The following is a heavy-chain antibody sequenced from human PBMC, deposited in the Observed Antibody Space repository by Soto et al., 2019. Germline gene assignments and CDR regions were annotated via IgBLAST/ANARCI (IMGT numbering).Heavy chain of an antibody. V-gene: IGHV4-39*07. CDR1: GGSISSYY. CDR3: ARGQEGVVAMH. D-gene: IGHD2-2*01. CDR2: IYYSGST. J-gene: IGHJ4*02. Sequence: ETLSLTSIVSGGSISSYYWGWIRQPPGKGLEWIGSIYYSGSTNYSPSLRGRVTISSDTSNNQFSLRLNSVTAADTGVYYCARGQEGVVAMHWDQGSLVTVSS.